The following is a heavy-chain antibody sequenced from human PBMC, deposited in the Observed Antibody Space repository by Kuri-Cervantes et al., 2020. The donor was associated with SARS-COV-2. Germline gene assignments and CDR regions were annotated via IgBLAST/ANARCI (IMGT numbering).Heavy chain of an antibody. CDR3: TRDDLWSGYADY. CDR2: IKQDGSEK. J-gene: IGHJ4*02. V-gene: IGHV3-7*03. Sequence: GESLKISCAASGFTFSSYWMSWVRQAPGKGLEWVANIKQDGSEKYYVDSVKGRFTISRDDSKSIAYLQMNSLKTEDTAVYYCTRDDLWSGYADYWGQGTLVTVSS. D-gene: IGHD3-3*01. CDR1: GFTFSSYW.